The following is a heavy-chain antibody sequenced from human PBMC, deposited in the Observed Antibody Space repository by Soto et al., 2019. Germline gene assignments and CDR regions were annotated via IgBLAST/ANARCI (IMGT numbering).Heavy chain of an antibody. CDR3: AKLLGAGYYGAFDI. Sequence: GGSLRLSCAASGFTFDGYAMHWVRQAPGKGLEWVSLISWDGGSTYYADSVKGRFTISRDNSKNSLYLQMNSLRAEDTALYYCAKLLGAGYYGAFDIWGQGTMVTVSS. J-gene: IGHJ3*02. V-gene: IGHV3-43D*04. CDR1: GFTFDGYA. CDR2: ISWDGGST. D-gene: IGHD3-3*01.